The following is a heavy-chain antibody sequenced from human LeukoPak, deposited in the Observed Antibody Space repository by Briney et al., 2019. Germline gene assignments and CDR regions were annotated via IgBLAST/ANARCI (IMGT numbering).Heavy chain of an antibody. CDR2: IIPILGIA. CDR3: ARDVTAWGATGDY. J-gene: IGHJ4*02. CDR1: GGTFSSYA. V-gene: IGHV1-69*04. D-gene: IGHD1-26*01. Sequence: SVKVSCKASGGTFSSYAISWVRQAPGQGLEWMGRIIPILGIANYAQKFQGRVTITADKSTSTAYMELSSLRSEDTDVYYCARDVTAWGATGDYWGQGTLVTVSS.